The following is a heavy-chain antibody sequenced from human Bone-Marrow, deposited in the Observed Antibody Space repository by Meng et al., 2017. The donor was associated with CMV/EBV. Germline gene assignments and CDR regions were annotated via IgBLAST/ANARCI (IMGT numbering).Heavy chain of an antibody. CDR2: IRPYNGHT. D-gene: IGHD1-26*01. Sequence: ASVKVSCKASGYTFTDYGISWVRQAPGQGLEWMGWIRPYNGHTNYAQSFQDRVTMTTDTSTDTAYLELRSLRSDDTAVYYCARDPGFSGTWPGFFDYWGQGTRVTVSS. V-gene: IGHV1-18*01. CDR1: GYTFTDYG. J-gene: IGHJ4*02. CDR3: ARDPGFSGTWPGFFDY.